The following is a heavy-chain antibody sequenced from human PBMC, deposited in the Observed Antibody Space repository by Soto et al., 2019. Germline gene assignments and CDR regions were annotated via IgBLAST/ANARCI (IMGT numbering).Heavy chain of an antibody. V-gene: IGHV1-3*01. CDR1: GYTFTSYA. J-gene: IGHJ4*02. Sequence: ASVKVSCKASGYTFTSYAMHWVRQAPGQRLEWMGWINAGNGNTKYSQKYQGRVTITRDTSASTAYIELSSLRSEDTAVYYCARDAQKYYDFWSGTSCLTYFDYWGQGTLVTVSS. CDR3: ARDAQKYYDFWSGTSCLTYFDY. D-gene: IGHD3-3*01. CDR2: INAGNGNT.